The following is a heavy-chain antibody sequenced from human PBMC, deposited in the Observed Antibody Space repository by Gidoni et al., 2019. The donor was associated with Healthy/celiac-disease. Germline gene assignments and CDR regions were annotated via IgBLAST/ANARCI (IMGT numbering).Heavy chain of an antibody. CDR1: GFTFTSSA. V-gene: IGHV1-58*01. D-gene: IGHD3-22*01. Sequence: QMQLVQSGPEVKKPGTSVKVACKASGFTFTSSAVQWVRQARGQRLEWIGWIGVGSGNTNYAQKFQERVTITRDMSPSTAYMELSSLRSEDTAVYYCAAAVGSSGSYWGQGTLVTVSS. J-gene: IGHJ4*02. CDR3: AAAVGSSGSY. CDR2: IGVGSGNT.